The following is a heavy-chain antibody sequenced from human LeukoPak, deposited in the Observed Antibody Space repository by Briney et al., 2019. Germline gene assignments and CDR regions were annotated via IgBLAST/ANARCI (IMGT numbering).Heavy chain of an antibody. D-gene: IGHD3-22*01. CDR3: ARESDSSGYYSRYYYYGMDV. Sequence: ASVKVSCKASGYTFTSYGISWVRQAPGQGLEWMGWISAYNGNTNYAQKLQGRVTMTTDTPTSTAYMELRSLRSDDTAVYYCARESDSSGYYSRYYYYGMDVWGQGTTVTVSS. CDR2: ISAYNGNT. V-gene: IGHV1-18*01. CDR1: GYTFTSYG. J-gene: IGHJ6*02.